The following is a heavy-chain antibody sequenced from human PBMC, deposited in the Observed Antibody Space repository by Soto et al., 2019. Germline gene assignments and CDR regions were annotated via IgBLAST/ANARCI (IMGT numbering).Heavy chain of an antibody. Sequence: QLQLQESGPGLVKPSETLSLTCTVSGGSISSSSYYWVWIRQPPGKGLEWIGSFYYSGKTYYNSSLMSRLTISGETSEKQFCLKLSSVTAADTAVYYCARQVVDGTVAGAGSFDYWGQGTQVTVSS. CDR1: GGSISSSSYY. V-gene: IGHV4-39*01. J-gene: IGHJ4*02. CDR2: FYYSGKT. CDR3: ARQVVDGTVAGAGSFDY. D-gene: IGHD6-19*01.